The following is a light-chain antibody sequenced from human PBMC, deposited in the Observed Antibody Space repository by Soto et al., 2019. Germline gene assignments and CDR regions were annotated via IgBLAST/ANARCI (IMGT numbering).Light chain of an antibody. J-gene: IGKJ5*01. CDR3: QQSFSTPT. CDR1: QRINIY. V-gene: IGKV1-39*01. Sequence: DIQMTQSPSTLSASVGDRVTITCRASQRINIYLNWYRQKPGKAPELLIYSASNLQSGVPSRFSGSGSGTDFTLTISSLQPADFATYYCQQSFSTPTFGQGTPLAIK. CDR2: SAS.